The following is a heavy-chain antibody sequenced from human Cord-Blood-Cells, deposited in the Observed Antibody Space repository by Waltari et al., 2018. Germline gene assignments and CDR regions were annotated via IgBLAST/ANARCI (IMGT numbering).Heavy chain of an antibody. Sequence: QVPLVQSGAEGKKPGASLKVACKASGYTFTSYDINWVRQATGQGLEWMVWKERNRRNTGDAKKFQGRDTMNRNTSISTGYLELSRLGYEDTAVYYCARAAARYLDDYWGQGTLVTVSS. D-gene: IGHD2-2*01. V-gene: IGHV1-8*01. CDR3: ARAAARYLDDY. CDR2: KERNRRNT. J-gene: IGHJ4*02. CDR1: GYTFTSYD.